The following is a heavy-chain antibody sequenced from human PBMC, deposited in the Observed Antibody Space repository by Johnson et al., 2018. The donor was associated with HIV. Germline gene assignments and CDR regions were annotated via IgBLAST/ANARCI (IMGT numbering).Heavy chain of an antibody. CDR1: GFTFSSYA. CDR3: ARDGAYSSSWYSAFDI. V-gene: IGHV3-30*04. CDR2: ISYDGSNK. D-gene: IGHD6-13*01. Sequence: VQLVESGGGVVRPGGSLRISCAASGFTFSSYAMHWVRQAPGKGLEWVAVISYDGSNKYYADSVKGRFTISRDNSKNTLYLQMNSLRAEDTAVYYCARDGAYSSSWYSAFDIWCQGTMVTVSS. J-gene: IGHJ3*02.